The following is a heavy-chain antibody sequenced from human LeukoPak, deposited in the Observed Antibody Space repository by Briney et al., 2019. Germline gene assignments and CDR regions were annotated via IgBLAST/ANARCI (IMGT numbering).Heavy chain of an antibody. V-gene: IGHV3-66*01. CDR1: GFTVSSNY. Sequence: GGSLRLSCAASGFTVSSNYMSWVRQAPGKGLEWVSVIYSGGSTYYADSVKGRFTISRDNSKNTVYLQMNSLRAEDTAVYYCARDAEITVVTTALDYWGQGTLVTVSS. CDR3: ARDAEITVVTTALDY. D-gene: IGHD4-23*01. CDR2: IYSGGST. J-gene: IGHJ4*02.